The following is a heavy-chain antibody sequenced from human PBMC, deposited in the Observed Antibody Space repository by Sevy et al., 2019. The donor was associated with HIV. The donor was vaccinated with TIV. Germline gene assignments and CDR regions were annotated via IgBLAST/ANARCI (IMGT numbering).Heavy chain of an antibody. CDR1: GYTFTSYD. J-gene: IGHJ4*02. V-gene: IGHV1-8*01. D-gene: IGHD1-26*01. CDR3: ARWVVGATFAFDY. Sequence: ASVKVSCKASGYTFTSYDINWVRQATGQGLEWMGWMNCNSGNTGYAQKFQGRVTMTRNTSISTAYMELSSLRSEDTAVYYCARWVVGATFAFDYWGQGTLVTVSS. CDR2: MNCNSGNT.